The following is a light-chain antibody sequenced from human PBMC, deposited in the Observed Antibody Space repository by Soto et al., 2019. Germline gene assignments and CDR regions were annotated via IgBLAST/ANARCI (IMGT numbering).Light chain of an antibody. V-gene: IGKV3-20*01. CDR3: QQYGTSEII. CDR2: DTS. J-gene: IGKJ5*01. CDR1: QSLTNIF. Sequence: VLTQSPGTRYLSPGERATLSCRASQSLTNIFIAWYLQRPGQAPRLLIYDTSSRASGIPDRFSVSGSGTDFTLTISRLENEDFAVFYCQQYGTSEIIFCQGTRLEIK.